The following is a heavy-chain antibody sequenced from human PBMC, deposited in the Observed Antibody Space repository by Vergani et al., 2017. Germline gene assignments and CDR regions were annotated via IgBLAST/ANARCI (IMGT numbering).Heavy chain of an antibody. V-gene: IGHV4-38-2*01. J-gene: IGHJ6*02. CDR1: DSSIMTNPY. CDR2: IHHSGDT. Sequence: QVQLQESGPGLVKPSETLTLTCDVSDSSIMTNPYWGWFRQSPGEGLEWIGCIHHSGDTHYNSSLKSRVSISIVSTSKFSLSLTSLTAADTAIYYCARHRGSGGFFPSSYFYAMDVWGHGTTVTVSS. CDR3: ARHRGSGGFFPSSYFYAMDV. D-gene: IGHD3-10*01.